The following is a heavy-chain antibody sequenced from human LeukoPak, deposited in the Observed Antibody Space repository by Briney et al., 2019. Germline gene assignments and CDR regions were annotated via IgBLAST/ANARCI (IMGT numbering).Heavy chain of an antibody. V-gene: IGHV3-23*01. CDR2: ITSSGAAT. CDR1: GFTFSSYA. D-gene: IGHD3-22*01. J-gene: IGHJ4*02. CDR3: AKDRPNYYGSNGHYYKLNADC. Sequence: GGSLRLSCAASGFTFSSYAMSWVRQAPGKGLERVSSITSSGAATYYADSVKGRFTISRDNSDNTLYLQMNSLRVEDTAVYYCAKDRPNYYGSNGHYYKLNADCWGQGTLVTVSS.